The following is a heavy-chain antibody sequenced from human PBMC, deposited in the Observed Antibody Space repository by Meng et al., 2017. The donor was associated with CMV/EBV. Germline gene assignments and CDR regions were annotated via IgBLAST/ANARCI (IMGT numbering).Heavy chain of an antibody. Sequence: GGALRLSCAASGFTFSSYSMNWVRQAPGKGLEWVSSISSSSSYIYYADSVKGRFTISRDNAKNSLYLQMNSLRAEDTAVYYCARSYYGSGSYSGAFDLWGPWTLVTVSS. J-gene: IGHJ3*01. V-gene: IGHV3-21*01. CDR2: ISSSSSYI. CDR3: ARSYYGSGSYSGAFDL. CDR1: GFTFSSYS. D-gene: IGHD3-10*01.